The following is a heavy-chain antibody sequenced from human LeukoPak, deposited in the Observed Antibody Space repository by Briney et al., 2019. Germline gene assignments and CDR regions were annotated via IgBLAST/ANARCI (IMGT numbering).Heavy chain of an antibody. CDR3: ARERRKNSGSYGAFDI. V-gene: IGHV4-61*02. CDR2: IYTSGST. Sequence: SETLSLTCTVSGGSISSGSYYWSWIRQRAGKGLEWIGRIYTSGSTNYNPSLKSRVTISVDTSKNQFSLKLSSVTAAETAVYYCARERRKNSGSYGAFDIWGQGTMVTVSS. CDR1: GGSISSGSYY. D-gene: IGHD1-26*01. J-gene: IGHJ3*02.